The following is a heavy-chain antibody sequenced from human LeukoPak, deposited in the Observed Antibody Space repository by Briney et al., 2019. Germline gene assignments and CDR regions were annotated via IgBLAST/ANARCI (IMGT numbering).Heavy chain of an antibody. CDR2: TYFGGTT. CDR3: AKVRSYQLPIDY. V-gene: IGHV3-53*05. J-gene: IGHJ4*02. D-gene: IGHD2-2*01. Sequence: PGGSLRLSCVASGFAINTNYMNWVRQAPGKELEWVSITYFGGTTYYADSVKGRFTISRDNSKNTLYLQMNSLRAEDTAVYYCAKVRSYQLPIDYWGQGTLVTVSS. CDR1: GFAINTNY.